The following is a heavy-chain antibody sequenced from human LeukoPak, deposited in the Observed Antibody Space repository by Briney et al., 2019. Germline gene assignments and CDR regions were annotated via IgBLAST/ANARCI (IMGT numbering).Heavy chain of an antibody. J-gene: IGHJ4*02. CDR3: ARAREGFYGPFDY. CDR1: GFTFSTYS. CDR2: ISIGSTYV. V-gene: IGHV3-21*01. Sequence: PGGSLRLSCTASGFTFSTYSMNWVRQAPGKGLEWVSYISIGSTYVYYADSVKDRFTVSRGNAKNSLVLQMNSLRAEDTAVYYCARAREGFYGPFDYWGQGTLLTVSS. D-gene: IGHD2/OR15-2a*01.